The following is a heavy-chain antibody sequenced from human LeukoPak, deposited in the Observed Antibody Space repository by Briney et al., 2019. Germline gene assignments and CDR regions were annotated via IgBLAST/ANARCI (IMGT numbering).Heavy chain of an antibody. CDR3: ARAPYSSSWYLDY. Sequence: GGSLRLSCAACGFTFSSYWMHWVRQAPGKGLVWVSRINSDGSSTSYADSVKGRFTISRDNAKNTLYLQMNSLRAEDTAVYYCARAPYSSSWYLDYWGQGTLVTVSS. J-gene: IGHJ4*02. D-gene: IGHD6-13*01. CDR2: INSDGSST. V-gene: IGHV3-74*01. CDR1: GFTFSSYW.